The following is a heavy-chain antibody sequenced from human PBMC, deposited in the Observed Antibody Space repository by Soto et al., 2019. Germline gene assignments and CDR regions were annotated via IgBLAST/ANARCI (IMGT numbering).Heavy chain of an antibody. J-gene: IGHJ4*02. CDR3: AKGLDFWSGYFIPIDY. CDR1: GFTFSSYA. V-gene: IGHV3-23*01. D-gene: IGHD3-3*01. CDR2: ISGSGGST. Sequence: PGGSLRLSCAASGFTFSSYAMSWVRQAPGKGLEWVSAISGSGGSTYYADSVKGRFTISRDNSKNTLYLQMNSLRAEDTAVYYCAKGLDFWSGYFIPIDYWGQGTLVTVSS.